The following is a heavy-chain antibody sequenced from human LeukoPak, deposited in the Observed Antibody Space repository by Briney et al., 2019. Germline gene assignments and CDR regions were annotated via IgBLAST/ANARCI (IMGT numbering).Heavy chain of an antibody. J-gene: IGHJ5*02. V-gene: IGHV4-4*07. CDR2: IYTSGST. CDR1: GGSISSYY. Sequence: SETLSLTCTVSGGSISSYYWNWIRQPAGKGLEWIGRIYTSGSTSYNSSLKSRVTMSVDTSKNQFSLKLSSVTAADTAVYYCARLSPSGYSSNWAWFDPWGQGTLVTVSS. CDR3: ARLSPSGYSSNWAWFDP. D-gene: IGHD6-13*01.